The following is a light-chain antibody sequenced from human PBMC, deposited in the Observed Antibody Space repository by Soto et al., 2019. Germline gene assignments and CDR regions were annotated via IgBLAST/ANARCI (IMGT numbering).Light chain of an antibody. CDR3: QQSRGIPYT. V-gene: IGKV1-39*01. J-gene: IGKJ2*01. CDR2: AAS. CDR1: QSISTY. Sequence: DIQMTQSPFSLSASVGDRVTITCRASQSISTYVNWYQQKAAKAPKLLIYAASRLQSEVPSRLVGGVDDTGLTLTITQLQPEDFATYSCQQSRGIPYTFGQGKKLDI.